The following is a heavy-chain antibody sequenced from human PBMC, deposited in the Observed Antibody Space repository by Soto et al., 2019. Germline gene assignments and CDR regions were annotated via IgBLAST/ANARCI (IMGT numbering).Heavy chain of an antibody. CDR3: ATYSYLLDTSGYHDV. CDR1: GGSVTNSSYY. CDR2: VYYRGRS. V-gene: IGHV4-39*01. Sequence: PSETLSLTCTVSGGSVTNSSYYWGWIRQSPGKGLEWIGSVYYRGRSYSKSSVKSRVTISVDTSKNQFSLNLNSVTAADTALYYCATYSYLLDTSGYHDVWGQGLQVTVSS. J-gene: IGHJ4*02. D-gene: IGHD3-22*01.